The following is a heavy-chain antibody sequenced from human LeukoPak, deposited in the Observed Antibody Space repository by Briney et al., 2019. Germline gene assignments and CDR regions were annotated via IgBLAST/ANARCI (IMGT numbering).Heavy chain of an antibody. Sequence: ASVKVSCKASAYTFTAYYMHFVRQAPGQELEWMGWINPTTGGTNYAQMFQGRVTMTRDTSISTAYMELSRLTSDDTALYYCARGGRTTSCCDDAFDIWGQGTMVSVSS. CDR2: INPTTGGT. J-gene: IGHJ3*02. D-gene: IGHD2-2*01. CDR1: AYTFTAYY. CDR3: ARGGRTTSCCDDAFDI. V-gene: IGHV1-2*02.